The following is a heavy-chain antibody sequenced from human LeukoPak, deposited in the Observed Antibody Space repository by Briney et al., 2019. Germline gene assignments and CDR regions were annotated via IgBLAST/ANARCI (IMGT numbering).Heavy chain of an antibody. V-gene: IGHV3-11*04. CDR3: ARESSSSFDY. CDR2: ITNSGTTI. CDR1: GFKFSDHY. Sequence: AGGSLRLSCAASGFKFSDHYMSWIRQAPGKGLECVSYITNSGTTIYYTDSVKGRFTISRDNAKNSLYLQMNSLRAEDTAVYYCARESSSSFDYWGQGTLVTVSS. J-gene: IGHJ4*02. D-gene: IGHD6-13*01.